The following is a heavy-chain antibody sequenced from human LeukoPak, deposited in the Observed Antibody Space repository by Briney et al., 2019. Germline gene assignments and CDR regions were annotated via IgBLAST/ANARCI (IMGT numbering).Heavy chain of an antibody. Sequence: PSETLSLTCVVSGYSISSGYSWGWIRQPPGKGLEWIGSMYLSGTTYYNPSLKSRVTISVDKSENQFSLKVTFVTAADSAIYFCAKTDYGQYSGLEVWGQGIMVTVSS. J-gene: IGHJ3*01. V-gene: IGHV4-38-2*01. D-gene: IGHD4-17*01. CDR1: GYSISSGYS. CDR3: AKTDYGQYSGLEV. CDR2: MYLSGTT.